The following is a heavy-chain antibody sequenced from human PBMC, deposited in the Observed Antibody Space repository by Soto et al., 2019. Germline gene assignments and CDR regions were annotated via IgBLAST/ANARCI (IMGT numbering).Heavy chain of an antibody. CDR3: ARASYDILTGYYRSYYYYGMDV. D-gene: IGHD3-9*01. CDR2: INAGNGNT. Sequence: RASVKVSCKASGYTFTSYAMHWVRQAPGQRLEWMGWINAGNGNTKYSQKFQGRVTITRDTSASTAYMELSSLRSEDTAVYYCARASYDILTGYYRSYYYYGMDVWGQGTTVTVSS. CDR1: GYTFTSYA. V-gene: IGHV1-3*01. J-gene: IGHJ6*02.